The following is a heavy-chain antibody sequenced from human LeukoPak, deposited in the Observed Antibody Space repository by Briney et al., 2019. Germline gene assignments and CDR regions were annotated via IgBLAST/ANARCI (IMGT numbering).Heavy chain of an antibody. Sequence: GGSLRLSCAVSGFTFSTSAMNWVRQVPGKGLEWVSYITNSGSSIYYADSVKGRFTISRDNAKNSLYLQMNSLRAEDTAVYYCARGVHYDILTGYPYYLDYWGQGTLVTVSS. D-gene: IGHD3-9*01. V-gene: IGHV3-48*03. CDR2: ITNSGSSI. CDR1: GFTFSTSA. CDR3: ARGVHYDILTGYPYYLDY. J-gene: IGHJ4*02.